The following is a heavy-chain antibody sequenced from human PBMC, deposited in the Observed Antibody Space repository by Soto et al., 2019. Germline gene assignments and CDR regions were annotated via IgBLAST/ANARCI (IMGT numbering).Heavy chain of an antibody. D-gene: IGHD3-16*01. V-gene: IGHV4-61*01. Sequence: SQTLSLTCSVSDGSVNSGNYYWSWIRQPPGKGLEWIGHIYYIGTTDYNPSLKSQVTISVDTSKNQSSLKVTSVTAADTAVYFCAREEKQLSRYGGDFDYWGQGILVTVSS. CDR1: DGSVNSGNYY. CDR2: IYYIGTT. J-gene: IGHJ4*02. CDR3: AREEKQLSRYGGDFDY.